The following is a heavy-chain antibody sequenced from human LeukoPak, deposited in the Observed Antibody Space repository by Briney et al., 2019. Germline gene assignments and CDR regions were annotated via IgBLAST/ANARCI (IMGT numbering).Heavy chain of an antibody. V-gene: IGHV3-23*01. Sequence: QPGGSLRLSSAASGFTFSNYAMSWVRQAPGKGLQWVSQISDTGGATWYAGFARDRFTISRDNSKKTLYLQMSGLRVEDTAMYYCVKDPRDTYGTNWFVSWGQGTLLIVSS. J-gene: IGHJ5*01. CDR2: ISDTGGAT. D-gene: IGHD2-21*01. CDR3: VKDPRDTYGTNWFVS. CDR1: GFTFSNYA.